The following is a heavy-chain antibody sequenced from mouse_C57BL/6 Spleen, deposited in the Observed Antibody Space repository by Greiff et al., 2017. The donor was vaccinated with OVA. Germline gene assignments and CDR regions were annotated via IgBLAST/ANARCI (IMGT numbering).Heavy chain of an antibody. CDR2: ISDGGSYT. CDR1: GFTFSSYA. J-gene: IGHJ2*01. V-gene: IGHV5-4*01. Sequence: EVKVEESGGGLVKPGGSLKLSCAASGFTFSSYAMSWVRQTPEKRLEWVATISDGGSYTYYPDNVKGRFTISRDNAKNNLYLQMSHLKSEDTAMYYCARDLGREDYWGQGTTLTVSS. CDR3: ARDLGREDY. D-gene: IGHD4-1*01.